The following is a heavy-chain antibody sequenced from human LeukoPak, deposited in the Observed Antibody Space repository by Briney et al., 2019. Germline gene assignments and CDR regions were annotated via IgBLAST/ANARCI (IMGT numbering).Heavy chain of an antibody. CDR3: ARQDGSSWYSRY. J-gene: IGHJ4*02. Sequence: SETLSLTCTVSGYSISNSYYWDWIRQPPGKGLEWIGSIYYSGSTYYNPSLKSRVTISVDTSKNQFSLKLSSVTAADTAVYYCARQDGSSWYSRYWGQGTLVTVSS. CDR1: GYSISNSYY. D-gene: IGHD6-13*01. CDR2: IYYSGST. V-gene: IGHV4-38-2*02.